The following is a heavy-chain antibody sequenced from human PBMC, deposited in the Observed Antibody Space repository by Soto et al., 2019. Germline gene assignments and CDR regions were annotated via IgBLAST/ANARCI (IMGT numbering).Heavy chain of an antibody. CDR3: AKDKGSYYYRSGTYDSPYIYDS. Sequence: GGSLRLSCAASGFTLSTVAMSWVRQAPGKGLECLSRIGVSGSDDSTYLAYSVKGRFTISRDYSKNTLYLQMNSLRAEDTAISYCAKDKGSYYYRSGTYDSPYIYDSWGHGTLVTASS. CDR2: IGVSGSDDST. J-gene: IGHJ5*01. V-gene: IGHV3-23*01. D-gene: IGHD3-10*01. CDR1: GFTLSTVA.